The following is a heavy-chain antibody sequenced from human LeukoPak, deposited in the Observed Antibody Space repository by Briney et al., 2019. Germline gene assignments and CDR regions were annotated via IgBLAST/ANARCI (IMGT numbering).Heavy chain of an antibody. J-gene: IGHJ2*01. CDR2: ISYDGSNK. CDR1: RFTFRNYG. V-gene: IGHV3-30*19. CDR3: ARGYAGGYFDL. D-gene: IGHD5-12*01. Sequence: PGGSLRLSCAASRFTFRNYGMHWVRQAPGKGLEWVAVISYDGSNKYYADSVKGRFTISRDNSKNTLYLQMNSLRAEDTAVYYCARGYAGGYFDLWGRGTLVTVSS.